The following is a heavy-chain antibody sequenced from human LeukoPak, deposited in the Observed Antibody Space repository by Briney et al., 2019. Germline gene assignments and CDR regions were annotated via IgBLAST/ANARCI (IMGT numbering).Heavy chain of an antibody. CDR1: GFTFSSYS. J-gene: IGHJ5*02. D-gene: IGHD2-2*01. V-gene: IGHV3-21*01. Sequence: GGSLRLSCAASGFTFSSYSMNWVRQAPGKGLEWVSSISSSSSYIYYADSVKGRFTISRDNAKNSLYLQMNSLRAEDTAVYYCARDYQVVPAANQLDWFDPWGLGTLVTVSS. CDR3: ARDYQVVPAANQLDWFDP. CDR2: ISSSSSYI.